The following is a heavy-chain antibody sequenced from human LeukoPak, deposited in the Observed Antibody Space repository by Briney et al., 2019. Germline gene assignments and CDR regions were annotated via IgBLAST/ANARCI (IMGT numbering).Heavy chain of an antibody. CDR2: INPNSGGT. CDR3: ARHIEAAVYYFDY. CDR1: GYTFTDYY. V-gene: IGHV1-2*02. D-gene: IGHD6-13*01. J-gene: IGHJ4*02. Sequence: GASVKVSCKASGYTFTDYYLHWVRQAPGQGLEWMGWINPNSGGTIYAQKFKGRVTMTRDTSISTAYMEPSRLRSDDSALYYCARHIEAAVYYFDYWGQGALVTVSS.